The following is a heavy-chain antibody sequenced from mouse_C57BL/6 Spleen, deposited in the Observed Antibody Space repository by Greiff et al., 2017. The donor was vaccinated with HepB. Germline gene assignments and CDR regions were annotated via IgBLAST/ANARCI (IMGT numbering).Heavy chain of an antibody. D-gene: IGHD1-1*01. CDR2: INPGSGGT. J-gene: IGHJ3*01. V-gene: IGHV1-54*01. CDR3: ARGGGYYGSSEFAY. Sequence: QVQLQQSGAELVRPGTSVKVSCKASGYAFTNYLIEWVKQRPGQGLEWIGVINPGSGGTNYNEKFKGKATLTADKSSSTAYMQLSSLTSEDSAVYFCARGGGYYGSSEFAYWGQGTLVTVSA. CDR1: GYAFTNYL.